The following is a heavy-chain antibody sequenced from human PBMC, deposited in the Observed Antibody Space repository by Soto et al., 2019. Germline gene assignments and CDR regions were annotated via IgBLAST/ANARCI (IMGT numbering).Heavy chain of an antibody. D-gene: IGHD2-15*01. CDR3: ARCSRNSCYSYGVDV. Sequence: LILSCAASGFTFSNFGINWVRHTPVKGLEWVSYISDSGATKHYADSVKGRFTISRDNGKDSLYLQMNSLRDEDTAVYFCARCSRNSCYSYGVDVWGQGATVTVSS. CDR1: GFTFSNFG. J-gene: IGHJ6*02. V-gene: IGHV3-48*02. CDR2: ISDSGATK.